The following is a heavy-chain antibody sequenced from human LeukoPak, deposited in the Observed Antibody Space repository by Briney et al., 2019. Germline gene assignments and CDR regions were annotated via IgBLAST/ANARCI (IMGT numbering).Heavy chain of an antibody. J-gene: IGHJ4*02. D-gene: IGHD6-13*01. CDR2: IIPILGIA. CDR1: GGTFSSYA. Sequence: GASVKVSCKASGGTFSSYAISWVRQAPGQGLEWMGRIIPILGIANYAQKFQGRVTITADKSTSTAYMELSSLRSEDTAVYYCARDQGPGIAAAGTGGLYYFDYWGQGTLVTVSS. V-gene: IGHV1-69*04. CDR3: ARDQGPGIAAAGTGGLYYFDY.